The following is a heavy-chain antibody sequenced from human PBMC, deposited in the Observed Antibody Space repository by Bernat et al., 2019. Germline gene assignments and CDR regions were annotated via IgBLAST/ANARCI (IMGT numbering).Heavy chain of an antibody. Sequence: QVQLQQWGAGLLKPSETLSLTCAVYGGSFSGYYWSWIRQPPGKGLEWIGEINHSGSTNYNPSLKSRVTISVDTSKNQFSLKLSSVTAADTAVYYCARGVYDFWSGYYRTNCFDPWGQGTLVTVSS. J-gene: IGHJ5*02. V-gene: IGHV4-34*01. CDR2: INHSGST. CDR1: GGSFSGYY. CDR3: ARGVYDFWSGYYRTNCFDP. D-gene: IGHD3-3*01.